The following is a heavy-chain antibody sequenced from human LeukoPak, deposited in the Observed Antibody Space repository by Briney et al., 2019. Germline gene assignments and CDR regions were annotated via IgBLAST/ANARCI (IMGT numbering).Heavy chain of an antibody. Sequence: PSETLSLTCTVSGGSISSSSYYWGWIRQPPGKGLEWIGSIYYSGSTYYNPSLKSRVTISVYTSKNQFSLKLSSVTAADTAVYYCARDPIRTYYYGSGSPHNWFDPWGQGTLVTVSS. V-gene: IGHV4-39*01. D-gene: IGHD3-10*01. CDR3: ARDPIRTYYYGSGSPHNWFDP. CDR2: IYYSGST. J-gene: IGHJ5*02. CDR1: GGSISSSSYY.